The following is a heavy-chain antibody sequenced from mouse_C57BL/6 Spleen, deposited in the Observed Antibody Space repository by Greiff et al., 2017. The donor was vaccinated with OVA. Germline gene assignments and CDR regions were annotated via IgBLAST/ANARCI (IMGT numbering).Heavy chain of an antibody. Sequence: EVKVEESGGGLVQPGGSMKLSCVASGFTFSNYWMNWVRQSPEKGLEWVAQIRLKSDNYATHYAESVKGRFTISRDASQSSVYLQMINLRTEDTVIYYCTGGATVVYWYFDDWGTGTTVTVSS. V-gene: IGHV6-3*01. CDR2: IRLKSDNYAT. J-gene: IGHJ1*03. D-gene: IGHD1-1*01. CDR1: GFTFSNYW. CDR3: TGGATVVYWYFDD.